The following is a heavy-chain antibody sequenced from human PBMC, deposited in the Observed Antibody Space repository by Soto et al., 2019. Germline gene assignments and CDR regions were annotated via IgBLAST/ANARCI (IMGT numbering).Heavy chain of an antibody. J-gene: IGHJ6*02. Sequence: GGSLRLSCRPSGLTLSDYEMHWVRQAPGKGLEWVSYISTGSSTIYYADSVKGRFTISRDNANNSLFLEMNSLRPEDTALYYCARVRAGAANGYYGMDVWGQGTTVTVSS. CDR2: ISTGSSTI. D-gene: IGHD1-26*01. CDR1: GLTLSDYE. V-gene: IGHV3-48*03. CDR3: ARVRAGAANGYYGMDV.